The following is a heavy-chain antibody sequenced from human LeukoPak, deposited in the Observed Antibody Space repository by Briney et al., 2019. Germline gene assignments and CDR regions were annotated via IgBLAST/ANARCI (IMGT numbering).Heavy chain of an antibody. V-gene: IGHV3-48*02. CDR1: GFTFSSYS. CDR3: AREGLRMAASNLDAFDI. CDR2: ISSSSSTI. Sequence: PGGSLRLSCAASGFTFSSYSMTWVRQAPGKGPEWVSYISSSSSTIYYADSVKGRFTISRDNAKNSLYLQMNSLRDEDTAVYYCAREGLRMAASNLDAFDIWGQGTMVTVSS. J-gene: IGHJ3*02. D-gene: IGHD6-19*01.